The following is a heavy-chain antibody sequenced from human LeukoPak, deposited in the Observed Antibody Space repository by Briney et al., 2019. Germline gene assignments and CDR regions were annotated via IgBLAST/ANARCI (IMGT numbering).Heavy chain of an antibody. CDR2: ISNSRSTI. J-gene: IGHJ4*02. CDR1: GFAFSSYN. V-gene: IGHV3-48*02. Sequence: GGSLRLSCAASGFAFSSYNMHWVRQAPGKGLEWVSYISNSRSTIFYVDSVKGRFTISKDNAKNSLYLQMNSLRDEDTAVYYCARGLYCSGTGSTSFCSWGQGTLVTVSS. D-gene: IGHD3-10*01. CDR3: ARGLYCSGTGSTSFCS.